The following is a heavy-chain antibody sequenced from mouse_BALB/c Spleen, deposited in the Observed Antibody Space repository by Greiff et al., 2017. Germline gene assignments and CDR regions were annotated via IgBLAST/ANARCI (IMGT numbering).Heavy chain of an antibody. CDR3: ARPYGKGAYAMDY. V-gene: IGHV1-14*01. CDR1: GYTFTSYV. Sequence: EVQLQQSGPELVKPGASVKMSCKASGYTFTSYVMHWVKQKPGQGLEWIGYINPYNDGTKYNEKFKGKATLTSDKSSSTAYMELSSLTSEDSAVYYCARPYGKGAYAMDYWGQGTSVTVSS. D-gene: IGHD1-1*01. J-gene: IGHJ4*01. CDR2: INPYNDGT.